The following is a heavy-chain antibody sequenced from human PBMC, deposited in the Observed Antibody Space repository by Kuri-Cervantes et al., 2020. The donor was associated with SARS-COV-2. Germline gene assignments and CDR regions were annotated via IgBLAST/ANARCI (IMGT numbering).Heavy chain of an antibody. D-gene: IGHD5-18*01. V-gene: IGHV3-48*01. J-gene: IGHJ3*02. CDR2: ISSSSNTI. CDR1: GFTFSRYS. CDR3: ARGFSGYSYGDAFDI. Sequence: GESLKISCVASGFTFSRYSMNWVRQAPGKGLEWVSYISSSSNTIYYADSVKGRSTISRDNAKNSLYLQMNSLRAEDTAVYYCARGFSGYSYGDAFDIWGQGTTVTVSS.